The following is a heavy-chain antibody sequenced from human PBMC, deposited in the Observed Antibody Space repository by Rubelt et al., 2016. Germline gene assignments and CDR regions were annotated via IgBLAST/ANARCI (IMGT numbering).Heavy chain of an antibody. CDR3: ARPTGASSASGSFLV. CDR2: FFHDGST. J-gene: IGHJ4*02. Sequence: QVQLQESGPGLVKPSETLSLTCTVSGYSINNGYYWGWIRQPPGKGLAWIASFFHDGSTKYNPSLKSRVTISKGGSKNQFSLDLSSVTAADTAVYYCARPTGASSASGSFLVWGQGTLVTVSS. CDR1: GYSINNGYY. D-gene: IGHD3-10*01. V-gene: IGHV4-38-2*02.